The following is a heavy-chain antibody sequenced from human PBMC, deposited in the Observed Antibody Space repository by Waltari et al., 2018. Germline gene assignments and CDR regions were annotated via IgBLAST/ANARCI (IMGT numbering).Heavy chain of an antibody. Sequence: VKLVQSGGEVKKPGASVKVSCKASGYTFISQGVSWVRRALGQGREWVGWVSGYDNNTKYAQKFQGRVSLTADTATSTAYMELTSLTADDTAVYYCAHSDYRSSWYTMDVWGQGTTVSVSS. D-gene: IGHD6-13*01. CDR1: GYTFISQG. J-gene: IGHJ6*02. CDR2: VSGYDNNT. V-gene: IGHV1-18*01. CDR3: AHSDYRSSWYTMDV.